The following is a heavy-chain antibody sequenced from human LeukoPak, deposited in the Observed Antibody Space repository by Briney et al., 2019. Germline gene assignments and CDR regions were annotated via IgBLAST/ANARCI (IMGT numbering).Heavy chain of an antibody. CDR2: ISGSGGST. V-gene: IGHV3-23*01. J-gene: IGHJ3*02. D-gene: IGHD5-24*01. Sequence: GGSLRLSCAASGFTFSSYAMTWVRQAPGKGLEWVSGISGSGGSTYYADSVKGRFTIFRDISKNTLYLQMNSLRAEDTAVYYCAREMATSLGAFDIWGQGTVVTVSS. CDR3: AREMATSLGAFDI. CDR1: GFTFSSYA.